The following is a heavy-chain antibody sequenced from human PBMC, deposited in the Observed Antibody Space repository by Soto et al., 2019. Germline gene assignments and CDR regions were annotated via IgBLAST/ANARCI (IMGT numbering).Heavy chain of an antibody. V-gene: IGHV1-46*04. CDR2: INPSGGST. CDR1: GYTFTSYY. J-gene: IGHJ2*01. D-gene: IGHD2-21*02. CDR3: AREALAYCGGDCYSGTSWYFDL. Sequence: QVQLVQSGAEVKKPGASVEVSCKASGYTFTSYYMHWVRQAPGQGLEWMAIINPSGGSTSYAQKLHGRVTMTRDTSTSTVYMELSSLRSEDTAVYYCAREALAYCGGDCYSGTSWYFDLWGRDTLVTVSS.